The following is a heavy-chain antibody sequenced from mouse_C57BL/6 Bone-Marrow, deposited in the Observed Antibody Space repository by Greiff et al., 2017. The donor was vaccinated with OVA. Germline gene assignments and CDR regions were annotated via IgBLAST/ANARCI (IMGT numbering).Heavy chain of an antibody. CDR3: ASGRNYDYDENYAMDY. Sequence: EVQLQQSGPELVKPGASVKISCKASGYTFTDYYMNWVKQSHGKSLEWIGDINPNNGGTSYNQKFKGKATLTVDKSSSTAYMELRSLTSEDSAVYYCASGRNYDYDENYAMDYWGQGTSVTVSS. CDR1: GYTFTDYY. V-gene: IGHV1-26*01. D-gene: IGHD2-4*01. CDR2: INPNNGGT. J-gene: IGHJ4*01.